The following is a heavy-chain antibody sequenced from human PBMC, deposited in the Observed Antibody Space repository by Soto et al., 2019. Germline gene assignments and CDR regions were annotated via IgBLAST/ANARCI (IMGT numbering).Heavy chain of an antibody. CDR2: IYYSGST. CDR3: ARDRSSPGPFDYYYYYMDV. V-gene: IGHV4-31*03. CDR1: GGSISSGGYY. Sequence: QVQLQESGPGLVKPSQTLSLTCTVSGGSISSGGYYWSWIRQHPGKGLEWIGYIYYSGSTYYNPALKSRVTLSVDTSKHQFTLKLRPVTAADTAVYYCARDRSSPGPFDYYYYYMDVWGKGTTVTVSS. D-gene: IGHD6-6*01. J-gene: IGHJ6*03.